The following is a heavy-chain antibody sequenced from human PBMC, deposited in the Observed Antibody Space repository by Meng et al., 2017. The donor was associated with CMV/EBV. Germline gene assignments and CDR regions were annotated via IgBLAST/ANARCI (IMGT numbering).Heavy chain of an antibody. CDR1: RFLLRTTGGG. CDR2: PYSNDDK. J-gene: IGHJ4*02. V-gene: IGHV2-5*01. Sequence: SGATLVNPTYPRTLTCYLPRFLLRTTGGGVGWIRQPPLKALEWLELPYSNDDKRYSPSLKRRLTITKDTPKNQVVLTETNMDPVDTATYYCAHGWSYVNDFWSGYWVESVYYFDYWGQGTLVTVSS. CDR3: AHGWSYVNDFWSGYWVESVYYFDY. D-gene: IGHD3-3*01.